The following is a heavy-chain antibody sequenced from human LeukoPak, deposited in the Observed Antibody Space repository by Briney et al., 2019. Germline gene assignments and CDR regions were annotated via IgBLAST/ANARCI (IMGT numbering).Heavy chain of an antibody. Sequence: KDGESLKISCKASGYSFSTYWIAWVRQMPGKGLEWMGIIFPGDSDTRYSPSFQGQVTISADKSISTAYLQWSSLKASDTAMYYCARRDFGYCSSTSCYTGGNNWFDPWGQGTLVTVSS. CDR2: IFPGDSDT. CDR1: GYSFSTYW. CDR3: ARRDFGYCSSTSCYTGGNNWFDP. V-gene: IGHV5-51*01. D-gene: IGHD2-2*02. J-gene: IGHJ5*02.